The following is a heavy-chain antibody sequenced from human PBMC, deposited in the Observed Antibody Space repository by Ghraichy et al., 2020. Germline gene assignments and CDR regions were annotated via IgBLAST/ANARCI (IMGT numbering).Heavy chain of an antibody. J-gene: IGHJ4*02. Sequence: GGSLRLSCAASGFTFSNAWMSWVRQAPGKGLEWVGRIKSETDGGSTDYAAPVKGTFTISRDDSKNTLYLQMNSLKTEETAVYYCITRQGGDVVVVSLWGQGTLVTVSS. V-gene: IGHV3-15*01. D-gene: IGHD2-2*01. CDR1: GFTFSNAW. CDR2: IKSETDGGST. CDR3: ITRQGGDVVVVSL.